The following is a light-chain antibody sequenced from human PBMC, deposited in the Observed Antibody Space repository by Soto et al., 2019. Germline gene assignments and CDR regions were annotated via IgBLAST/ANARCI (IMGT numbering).Light chain of an antibody. CDR3: QQYGSSPRA. CDR1: QTINNNY. Sequence: LVLTQSPGTLSVSPGERATLSCWASQTINNNYLAWYHQKPGQAPRLIMYAASSRATGIPDRFSGSGSGTDFTLTISRLEPEDSGLSYCQQYGSSPRAFGQGTKVEIK. CDR2: AAS. V-gene: IGKV3-20*01. J-gene: IGKJ1*01.